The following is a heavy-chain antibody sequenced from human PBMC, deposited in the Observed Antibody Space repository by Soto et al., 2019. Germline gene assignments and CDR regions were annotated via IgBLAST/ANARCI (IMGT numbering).Heavy chain of an antibody. CDR2: IYSSGST. J-gene: IGHJ4*02. CDR3: AGFLPYYFDY. V-gene: IGHV4-59*01. CDR1: GGSISNYY. Sequence: SETLSLTCTVSGGSISNYYWNWIRQSPGKGLEWIGYIYSSGSTHYNPSLQNRDTISIDTSKNQVSLKVNSVTAADTAVYYCAGFLPYYFDYWGQGTLVTVSS.